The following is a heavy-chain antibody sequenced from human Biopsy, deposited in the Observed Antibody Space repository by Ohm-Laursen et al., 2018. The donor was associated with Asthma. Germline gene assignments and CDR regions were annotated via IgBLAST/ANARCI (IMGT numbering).Heavy chain of an antibody. Sequence: SSVKVSCKPLGGTFNTYVIGWARQAPGQGLEWMGGINSVFGTTTYPQKFQDRVTITADDSTSTVYMELSSLRSEDTAVYYCARKAGSCISRTCYSLDFWGQGTLVTVS. J-gene: IGHJ4*02. CDR3: ARKAGSCISRTCYSLDF. D-gene: IGHD2-2*01. CDR2: INSVFGTT. CDR1: GGTFNTYV. V-gene: IGHV1-69*01.